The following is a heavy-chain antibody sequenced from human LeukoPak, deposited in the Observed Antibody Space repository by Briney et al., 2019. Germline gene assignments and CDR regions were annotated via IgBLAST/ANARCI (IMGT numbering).Heavy chain of an antibody. CDR2: ISSTGSYT. V-gene: IGHV3-23*01. CDR3: ARRGESTNYGDYRFDS. D-gene: IGHD4-17*01. CDR1: GFTFSSYA. Sequence: GGSLRLSCKVSGFTFSSYAMSWVRQAPGKGLEWVSAISSTGSYTYHADSVKGRFTISRDNSKNTLYLQMNSLRVEDTAVYYCARRGESTNYGDYRFDSWGQGTLVFVSS. J-gene: IGHJ4*02.